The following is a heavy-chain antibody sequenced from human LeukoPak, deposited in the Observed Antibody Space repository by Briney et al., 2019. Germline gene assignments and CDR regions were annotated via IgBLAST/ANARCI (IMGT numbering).Heavy chain of an antibody. CDR3: AKDSSEKWFEELFYWFDP. D-gene: IGHD3-10*01. J-gene: IGHJ5*02. CDR1: GFTFSSYA. Sequence: GGSLRLSCAASGFTFSSYAMSWVRQAPGKGLEWVSAISGSGGSTYYADSVKGRFTISRDNSKNTLYLQMNSLRAEDTAVYYCAKDSSEKWFEELFYWFDPWGQGTLVTVSS. CDR2: ISGSGGST. V-gene: IGHV3-23*01.